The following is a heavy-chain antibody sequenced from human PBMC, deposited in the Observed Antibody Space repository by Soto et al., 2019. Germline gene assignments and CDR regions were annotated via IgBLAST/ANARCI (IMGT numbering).Heavy chain of an antibody. CDR1: GFSLSSDGVG. Sequence: QITLKKSGPTLVKPTQTLTLTCTVSGFSLSSDGVGVAWIRQPPGKALEWLALIYWDDDKRYSPSLKTRLTISKDTSKNQVVLTMTNMDPVDTATYYCAHAYGGTSWPNDAFDVWGRGTVVTVSS. D-gene: IGHD2-2*01. J-gene: IGHJ3*01. V-gene: IGHV2-5*02. CDR2: IYWDDDK. CDR3: AHAYGGTSWPNDAFDV.